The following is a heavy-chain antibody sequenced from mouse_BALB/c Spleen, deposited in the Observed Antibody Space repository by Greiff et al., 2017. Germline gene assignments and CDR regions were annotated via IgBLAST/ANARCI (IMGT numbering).Heavy chain of an antibody. CDR2: ISYDGSN. Sequence: EVKLVESGPGLVKPSQSLSLTCSVTGYSITSGYYWNWIRQFPGNKLEWMGYISYDGSNNYNPSLKNRISITRDTSKNQFFLKLNSVTTEDTATYYCARGGSLLRLDYYAMDYWGQGTSVTVSS. J-gene: IGHJ4*01. V-gene: IGHV3-6*02. D-gene: IGHD1-2*01. CDR1: GYSITSGYY. CDR3: ARGGSLLRLDYYAMDY.